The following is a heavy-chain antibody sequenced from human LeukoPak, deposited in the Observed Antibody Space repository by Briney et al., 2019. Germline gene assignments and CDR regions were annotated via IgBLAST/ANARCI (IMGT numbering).Heavy chain of an antibody. V-gene: IGHV3-23*01. CDR2: ITDAVGST. Sequence: GGSLRLSCAASGFTFSSSSISWVRQAPGKGLEWASAITDAVGSTHYADSVKGRFTISSDNSKNTVYLQMNSLRAEDTAVYYCARDRSTVTGHCTGDNCYAELGRGQGTQVIVSS. J-gene: IGHJ4*02. CDR3: ARDRSTVTGHCTGDNCYAELG. CDR1: GFTFSSSS. D-gene: IGHD2-15*01.